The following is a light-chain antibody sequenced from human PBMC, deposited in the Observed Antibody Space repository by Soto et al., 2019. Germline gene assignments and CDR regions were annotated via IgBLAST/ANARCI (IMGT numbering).Light chain of an antibody. V-gene: IGLV1-47*01. CDR2: YNN. Sequence: QSVLTQPPSASGTPGQTVTISCSGSSSNIESNYVYWYQQLPGSAPKLLIYYNNRRPSGVPDRFSGSKSGTSASLAISGLRSEDEGDYYCGAWDDSLSSPLFGGGTKVTVL. CDR1: SSNIESNY. J-gene: IGLJ2*01. CDR3: GAWDDSLSSPL.